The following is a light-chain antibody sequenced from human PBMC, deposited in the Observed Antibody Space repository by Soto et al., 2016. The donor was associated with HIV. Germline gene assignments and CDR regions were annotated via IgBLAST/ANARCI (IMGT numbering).Light chain of an antibody. CDR2: QDN. J-gene: IGLJ1*01. Sequence: SYELTQPPSVSVSPSQTASITCSGDKLGDKYACWYQQMPGQSPVLVIYQDNRRPSGIPERFSGSNSGNTATLTISGTQALDEADYYCQAWDTSTAVFGTGTKVTVL. V-gene: IGLV3-1*01. CDR3: QAWDTSTAV. CDR1: KLGDKY.